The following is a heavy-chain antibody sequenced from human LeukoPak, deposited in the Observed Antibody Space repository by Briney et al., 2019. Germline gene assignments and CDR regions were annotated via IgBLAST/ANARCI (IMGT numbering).Heavy chain of an antibody. V-gene: IGHV3-64*01. CDR3: ERDDGGYGSGSHYYFYSMDV. J-gene: IGHJ6*02. CDR1: GFTFSRYA. CDR2: ISTSGGST. Sequence: GGSLRLSCAASGFTFSRYAMHWVRQAPGKGLQFVSAISTSGGSTSYANSVRGRFTISRDNSKNTLHLQMGSLRAEDMAVYYCERDDGGYGSGSHYYFYSMDVWGQGTTVTVSS. D-gene: IGHD3-10*01.